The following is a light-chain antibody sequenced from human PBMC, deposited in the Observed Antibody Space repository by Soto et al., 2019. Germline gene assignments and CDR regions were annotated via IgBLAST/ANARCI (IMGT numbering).Light chain of an antibody. V-gene: IGLV2-14*01. Sequence: QSALTQPASVSGSPGQSITISCTGTSIDVGGYNYVSWYQQHPGKAPKLMIYDVSNRPSGVSNRSSGSKSGNTASLTISGLQAEDEADYYCTSFTSSITWVFGGGTKLTVL. CDR1: SIDVGGYNY. CDR2: DVS. J-gene: IGLJ3*02. CDR3: TSFTSSITWV.